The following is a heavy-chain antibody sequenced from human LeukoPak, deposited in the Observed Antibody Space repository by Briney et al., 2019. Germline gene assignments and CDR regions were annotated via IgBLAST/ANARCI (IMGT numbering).Heavy chain of an antibody. D-gene: IGHD3-10*01. CDR3: AREDNRGAFDI. CDR2: IYYTGST. Sequence: PSQTLSLTCTVSGGSISSGGYYWSWIRQHPGKGLEWIGYIYYTGSTYYNPSLRSRVTVSVDTSKNQFSLKLSSVTAADTAVYYCAREDNRGAFDIWGQGTMVTVSS. J-gene: IGHJ3*02. V-gene: IGHV4-31*03. CDR1: GGSISSGGYY.